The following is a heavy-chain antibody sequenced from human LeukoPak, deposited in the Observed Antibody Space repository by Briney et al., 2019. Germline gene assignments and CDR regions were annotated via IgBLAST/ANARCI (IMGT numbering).Heavy chain of an antibody. D-gene: IGHD3-16*01. CDR2: ISGSGGST. CDR1: GFTFSSYA. J-gene: IGHJ4*02. V-gene: IGHV3-23*01. CDR3: ARDRTGVGDHELY. Sequence: GGSLRLSCAASGFTFSSYAMSWVRQAPGKGLEWVSAISGSGGSTYYADSVKGRFTISRDNSKNTLYLQMNSLRAEDTAVYYCARDRTGVGDHELYWGQGTLVTVSS.